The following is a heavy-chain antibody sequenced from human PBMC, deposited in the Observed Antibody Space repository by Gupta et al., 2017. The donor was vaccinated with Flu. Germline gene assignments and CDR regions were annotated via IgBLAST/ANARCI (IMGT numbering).Heavy chain of an antibody. J-gene: IGHJ4*02. CDR3: ARNRAYDTFDY. CDR2: INEDESQK. CDR1: GFTFSRSW. D-gene: IGHD1-1*01. Sequence: EVQLVESGGGLVQPGGSLRLSCAASGFTFSRSWMAWVRQAPGKGLEWVATINEDESQKYYVDSVRGRFTCSRDNAKNSLYLQMNSLRVEDTALYYCARNRAYDTFDYWGQGTVVTVSS. V-gene: IGHV3-7*01.